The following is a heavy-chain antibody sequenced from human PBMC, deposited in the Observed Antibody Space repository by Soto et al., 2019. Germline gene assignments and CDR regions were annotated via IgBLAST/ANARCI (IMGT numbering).Heavy chain of an antibody. CDR2: ISSSSSYI. Sequence: EVQLVESGGGLVKPGGSLRLSCAASGFTFSSYNMSWVRQAPGKGLVRVSSISSSSSYIYYADSVKGRFTISRDNAKNSLYLQMNSLRAEDTAVSYCASTRRDGYNNYYYYYGMDVWGQGTTVTVSS. CDR3: ASTRRDGYNNYYYYYGMDV. J-gene: IGHJ6*02. D-gene: IGHD5-12*01. CDR1: GFTFSSYN. V-gene: IGHV3-21*01.